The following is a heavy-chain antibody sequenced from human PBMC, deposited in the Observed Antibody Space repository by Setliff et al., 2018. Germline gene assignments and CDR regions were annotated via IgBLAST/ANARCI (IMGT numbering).Heavy chain of an antibody. CDR2: IRSKANIYAT. D-gene: IGHD4-17*01. CDR3: TTSISEDYDYGENEGVYYYYYYMDV. V-gene: IGHV3-73*01. J-gene: IGHJ6*03. Sequence: GGSLRLSCAASGFTFSGSVMHWVRQASGKGLEWVGRIRSKANIYATAYAASVKGRFTISRDDSKNTAYLQMNSLKTEDTAVYYCTTSISEDYDYGENEGVYYYYYYMDVWGKGTTVTVSS. CDR1: GFTFSGSV.